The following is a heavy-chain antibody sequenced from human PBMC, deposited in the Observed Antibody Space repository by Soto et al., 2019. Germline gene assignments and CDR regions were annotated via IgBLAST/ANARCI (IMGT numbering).Heavy chain of an antibody. Sequence: GGSLRLSCAVSGFTVSNNYMSWVRQAPGKGLEWVSVVYSGDFAYYADSVKGRFTTTRDTSTNTVYLHMNSLRVEDTAVYYCAKRQQLVRYRYGMDVWGQGTTVTVSS. CDR1: GFTVSNNY. V-gene: IGHV3-53*01. CDR3: AKRQQLVRYRYGMDV. CDR2: VYSGDFA. D-gene: IGHD6-13*01. J-gene: IGHJ6*02.